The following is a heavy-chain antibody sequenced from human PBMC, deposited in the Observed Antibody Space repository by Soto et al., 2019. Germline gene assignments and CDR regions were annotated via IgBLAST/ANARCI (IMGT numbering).Heavy chain of an antibody. CDR3: ARGSNDYGDYYFDY. J-gene: IGHJ4*02. CDR2: IYYSGST. V-gene: IGHV4-31*03. Sequence: SETLSLTCTVSGGSISSGGYYWSWIRQHPGKGLEWIGYIYYSGSTYYNPSLKSRVTISVDTSKNQFSLKLSSVTAADTAVYYCARGSNDYGDYYFDYWGQGTLVTVSS. D-gene: IGHD4-17*01. CDR1: GGSISSGGYY.